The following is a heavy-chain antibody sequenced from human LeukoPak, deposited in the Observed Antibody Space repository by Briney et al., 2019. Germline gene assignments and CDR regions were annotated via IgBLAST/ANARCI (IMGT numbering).Heavy chain of an antibody. D-gene: IGHD1-26*01. CDR1: GFTFSSYA. CDR2: ISGSGGST. CDR3: AKDKGGSYSDWFDP. Sequence: GGSPRLSCAASGFTFSSYAMSWVRQAPGKGLEWVSAISGSGGSTYYADSVKGRVTISRDNAKNTRYLQMNSLRAEDTAVYYCAKDKGGSYSDWFDPWGQGTLVTVSS. J-gene: IGHJ5*02. V-gene: IGHV3-23*01.